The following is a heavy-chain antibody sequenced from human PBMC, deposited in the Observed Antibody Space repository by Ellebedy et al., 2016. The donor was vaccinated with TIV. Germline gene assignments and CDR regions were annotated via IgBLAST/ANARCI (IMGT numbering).Heavy chain of an antibody. J-gene: IGHJ3*01. D-gene: IGHD1-26*01. CDR1: AFTFSYYW. CDR3: ARGGSGSVV. V-gene: IGHV3-7*01. Sequence: GESLKISCAASAFTFSYYWMGWVRQAPGKGLQWVASISQDGSAKYYVDSVKGRFTISRDNAKNSLYLEMNSLSAEDTAVYYCARGGSGSVVWGQGTMVTVSS. CDR2: ISQDGSAK.